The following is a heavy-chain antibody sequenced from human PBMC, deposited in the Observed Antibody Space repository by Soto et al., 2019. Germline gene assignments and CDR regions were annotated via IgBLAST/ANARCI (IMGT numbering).Heavy chain of an antibody. V-gene: IGHV5-51*01. CDR3: ARHEGTTVAYYYYYGMDV. Sequence: GESLKISCKGSESSFTSYWIGWGRQMPGKGLEWMGIIYPGDSDTRYSPSFQGQVTLSADKSLSTAYLQWSSLKASDTAMYYCARHEGTTVAYYYYYGMDVWGQGTTVTVSS. D-gene: IGHD4-4*01. CDR1: ESSFTSYW. CDR2: IYPGDSDT. J-gene: IGHJ6*02.